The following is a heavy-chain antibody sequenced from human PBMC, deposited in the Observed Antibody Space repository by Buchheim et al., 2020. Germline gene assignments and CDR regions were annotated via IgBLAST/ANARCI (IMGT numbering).Heavy chain of an antibody. D-gene: IGHD3-22*01. CDR3: AKDFNYYDSSGYPS. CDR1: GFTFSSYG. Sequence: QVQLVESGGGVVQPGRSLRLSCAASGFTFSSYGMHWVRQAPGKGLEWVAVISYDGNNKYYADSVKGRFTISRDNSKNTLYLQMNSLRAEDTAVYYCAKDFNYYDSSGYPSWGQGTL. V-gene: IGHV3-30*18. J-gene: IGHJ4*02. CDR2: ISYDGNNK.